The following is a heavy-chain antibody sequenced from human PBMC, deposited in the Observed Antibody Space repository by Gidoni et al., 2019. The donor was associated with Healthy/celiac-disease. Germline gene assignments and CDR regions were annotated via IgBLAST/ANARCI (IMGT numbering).Heavy chain of an antibody. V-gene: IGHV3-48*01. J-gene: IGHJ4*02. CDR1: GFTFSSYS. D-gene: IGHD3-10*01. CDR3: ARSSRGDPFDY. CDR2: ISSSSSTI. Sequence: EVQLVESGGGLVQPGGSLRLSCAASGFTFSSYSMNWVRQAPGKGLEWVSYISSSSSTIYYADSVKGRFTISRDNAKNSLYLQMNSLRAEDTAVYYCARSSRGDPFDYWGQGTLVTVSS.